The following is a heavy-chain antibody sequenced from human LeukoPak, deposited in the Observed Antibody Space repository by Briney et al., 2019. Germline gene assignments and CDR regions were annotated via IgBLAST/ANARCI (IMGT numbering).Heavy chain of an antibody. CDR2: IKRDGTDK. CDR3: AKDYYDSSGYYYPSVGFDY. Sequence: GGSLRLSCAASGFTFSSYAMTWVRQAPGKGLEWLANIKRDGTDKYYVGSVEGRFTISRDNAKNSLYLQMNSLRAEDTAVYYCAKDYYDSSGYYYPSVGFDYWGQGTLVTVSS. J-gene: IGHJ4*02. V-gene: IGHV3-7*03. CDR1: GFTFSSYA. D-gene: IGHD3-22*01.